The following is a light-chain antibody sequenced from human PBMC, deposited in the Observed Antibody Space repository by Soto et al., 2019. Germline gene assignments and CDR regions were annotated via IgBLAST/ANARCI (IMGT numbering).Light chain of an antibody. CDR1: QSVSISY. Sequence: EIVLTQSPGTLSLSPGERATLSCRASQSVSISYLAWYQQKPGQAPRLLIYGASSRATGIPDRFCGSGSGTDFTLTISRLEPEDFSVYYCQQYGSSPPITFGQGTRLEIK. CDR3: QQYGSSPPIT. V-gene: IGKV3-20*01. J-gene: IGKJ5*01. CDR2: GAS.